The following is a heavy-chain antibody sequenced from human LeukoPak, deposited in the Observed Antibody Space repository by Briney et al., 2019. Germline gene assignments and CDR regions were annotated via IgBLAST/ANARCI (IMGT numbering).Heavy chain of an antibody. CDR3: TTDLGYLGDIAATIGFVY. D-gene: IGHD5-12*01. CDR2: IKSKTDGGTT. V-gene: IGHV3-15*01. CDR1: GFTFSNAW. Sequence: TGGSLRLSCAASGFTFSNAWMSWVRQAPGKGLEWVGRIKSKTDGGTTDYAAPVKGRFTISRDDSKNTLYLQMNSLKTEDTAVYYCTTDLGYLGDIAATIGFVYWGQGTLVTVSS. J-gene: IGHJ4*02.